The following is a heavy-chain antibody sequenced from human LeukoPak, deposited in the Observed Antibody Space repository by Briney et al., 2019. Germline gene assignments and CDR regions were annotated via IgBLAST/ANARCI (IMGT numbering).Heavy chain of an antibody. Sequence: GGSLRLSCAASGYTFSSYWMHWVRHAPGKGRVWVSRINSDGSSTSYAASVKGRFTISRDNAKNTLYLQMNSLRAEDTAVYYCAGLSVVVAATHWFDPWGQGTLVTVSS. CDR1: GYTFSSYW. D-gene: IGHD2-15*01. J-gene: IGHJ5*02. V-gene: IGHV3-74*01. CDR3: AGLSVVVAATHWFDP. CDR2: INSDGSST.